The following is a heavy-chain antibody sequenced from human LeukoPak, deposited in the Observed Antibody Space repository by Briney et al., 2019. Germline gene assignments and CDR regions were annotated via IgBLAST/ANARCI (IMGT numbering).Heavy chain of an antibody. CDR2: IRDDGSNK. CDR1: EFTFSSYG. Sequence: GGSLRLSCAASEFTFSSYGMHWVRQAPGKGLEWVAFIRDDGSNKYYADFVKGRFTISRDNSKNTLYLQMNSLRAEDTAVYYCAKEGITIFQHWGQGTLVTVSS. J-gene: IGHJ1*01. D-gene: IGHD3-3*01. CDR3: AKEGITIFQH. V-gene: IGHV3-30*02.